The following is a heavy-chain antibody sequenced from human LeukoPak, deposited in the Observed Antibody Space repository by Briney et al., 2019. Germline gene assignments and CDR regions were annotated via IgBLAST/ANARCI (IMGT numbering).Heavy chain of an antibody. CDR3: ARDRIGDFWSGYYVTAVDY. CDR1: GGSISSYY. J-gene: IGHJ4*02. D-gene: IGHD3-3*01. CDR2: IYTSGST. Sequence: PSETLSLTCTVSGGSISSYYWSWIRQPPGKGLEWIGYIYTSGSTNYNPSLKSRVTISVDTSKNQFSLKLSSVTAADTAVYYCARDRIGDFWSGYYVTAVDYWGQGTLVTVSS. V-gene: IGHV4-4*09.